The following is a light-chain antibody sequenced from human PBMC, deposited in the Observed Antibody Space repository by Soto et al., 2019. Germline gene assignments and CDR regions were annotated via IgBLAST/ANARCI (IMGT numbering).Light chain of an antibody. J-gene: IGKJ4*01. CDR1: QSVDSN. V-gene: IGKV3D-15*01. Sequence: EIVMTQSPATLSVSPGDGATLSCRASQSVDSNLAWYQQKPGQTPRLLIYGASTRPTGIPARFSGSGSGTEFTLTISSLLSEDSAVYYCQQYNDWPLTFGGGTKVDIK. CDR3: QQYNDWPLT. CDR2: GAS.